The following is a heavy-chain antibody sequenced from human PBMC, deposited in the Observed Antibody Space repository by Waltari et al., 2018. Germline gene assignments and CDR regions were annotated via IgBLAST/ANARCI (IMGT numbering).Heavy chain of an antibody. CDR2: SIPVRGIA. Sequence: QVQLVQSGAEVKKPGSSVKVSCKASGGTFSSYAISWVRQAPGQGLEWMGGSIPVRGIANYAQKFQGRVTITADKSTSTAYMELSSLRSEDTAVYYCARDGIVATNFRWDFDYWGQGTLVTVSS. J-gene: IGHJ4*02. D-gene: IGHD5-12*01. V-gene: IGHV1-69*10. CDR3: ARDGIVATNFRWDFDY. CDR1: GGTFSSYA.